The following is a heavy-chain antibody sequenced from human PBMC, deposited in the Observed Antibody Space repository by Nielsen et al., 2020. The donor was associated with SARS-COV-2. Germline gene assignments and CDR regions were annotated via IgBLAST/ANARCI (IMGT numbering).Heavy chain of an antibody. D-gene: IGHD1-26*01. CDR1: GYIFSSYT. Sequence: GGSLRLSCAAFGYIFSSYTMSWVRQAPGKGLEWVSSITSRSGYIYYADSVRGRFTVSRDNAKNSLYLQMNSLRAEDTAVYYCAREGGDSGSRYALDIWGQGTTVTVSS. CDR3: AREGGDSGSRYALDI. V-gene: IGHV3-21*01. CDR2: ITSRSGYI. J-gene: IGHJ6*02.